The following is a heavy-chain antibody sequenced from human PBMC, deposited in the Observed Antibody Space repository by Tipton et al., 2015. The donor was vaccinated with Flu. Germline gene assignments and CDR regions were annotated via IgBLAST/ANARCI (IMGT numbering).Heavy chain of an antibody. CDR1: GYTFNDYY. D-gene: IGHD4-17*01. CDR2: ISPNSGGT. Sequence: QLVQSGAEVKKPGASVKVSCKASGYTFNDYYIHWVRQAPGQGLELMGRISPNSGGTDYAQNFQGRVAMTRDMSVSTAYMVLSRLTSDDTALYYCAREDYGYLDFWGQGTLVTVSS. CDR3: AREDYGYLDF. J-gene: IGHJ4*02. V-gene: IGHV1-2*06.